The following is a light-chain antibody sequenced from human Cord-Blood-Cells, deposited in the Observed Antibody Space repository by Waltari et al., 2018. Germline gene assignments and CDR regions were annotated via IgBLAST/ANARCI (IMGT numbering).Light chain of an antibody. Sequence: DIQMTQSPFTLSAYVGDRVTITCRASQSISSWLAWYQQKPGKAPKLLIYKASSLESGVPSRFSGSGSGTEFTLTISSLQPDDFATYYCQQYNSYWTFGQGTKVEIQ. J-gene: IGKJ1*01. V-gene: IGKV1-5*03. CDR1: QSISSW. CDR2: KAS. CDR3: QQYNSYWT.